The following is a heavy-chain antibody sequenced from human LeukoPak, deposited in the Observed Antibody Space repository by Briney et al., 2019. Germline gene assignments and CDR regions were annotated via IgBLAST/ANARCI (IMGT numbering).Heavy chain of an antibody. D-gene: IGHD3-9*01. V-gene: IGHV3-30*04. Sequence: GGSLRLSCAASGFTFSSYAMHRVRQAPGKGLEWVAVISYDGSNKYYADSVKGRFTISRDNSKNTLFLQMNSLRPEDTAVYYCARGPDYDILADYFDYWGQGTLVTVS. CDR3: ARGPDYDILADYFDY. CDR1: GFTFSSYA. CDR2: ISYDGSNK. J-gene: IGHJ4*02.